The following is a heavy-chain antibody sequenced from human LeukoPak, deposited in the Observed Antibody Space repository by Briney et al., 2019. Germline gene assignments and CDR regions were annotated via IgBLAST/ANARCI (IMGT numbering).Heavy chain of an antibody. CDR1: GFTFDDYA. Sequence: GRSLRLSCAASGFTFDDYAMHWVRQAPGKGLERVSGISWNSGSIGYADSVKGRFTISRDNAKNSLYLQMNSLRAEDTALYYCAKVRPSSSWYDGFDYWGQGTLVTVSS. CDR3: AKVRPSSSWYDGFDY. CDR2: ISWNSGSI. J-gene: IGHJ4*02. V-gene: IGHV3-9*01. D-gene: IGHD6-13*01.